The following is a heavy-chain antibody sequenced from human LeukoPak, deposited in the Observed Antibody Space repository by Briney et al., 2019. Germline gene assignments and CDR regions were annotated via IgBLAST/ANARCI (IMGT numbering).Heavy chain of an antibody. D-gene: IGHD4-11*01. V-gene: IGHV4-59*01. CDR1: GGSFSGYY. J-gene: IGHJ6*02. CDR3: ARDGSNWSNDYYHGVDV. Sequence: SETLSLTCAVYGGSFSGYYWSWIRQPPGKGLEWLGYVYYSGSATYNPSLKSRVTISVDTSKNQFSLRLSSVTAADTAVHYCARDGSNWSNDYYHGVDVWGQGTTVTVSS. CDR2: VYYSGSA.